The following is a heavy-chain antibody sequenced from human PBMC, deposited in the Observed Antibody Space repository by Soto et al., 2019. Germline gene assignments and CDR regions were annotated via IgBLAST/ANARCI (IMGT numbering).Heavy chain of an antibody. CDR1: GCSISSRSYY. V-gene: IGHV4-39*02. D-gene: IGHD4-17*01. CDR2: IHYSGTI. Sequence: QLQLQESGPGLVKPPETLSLTCTVSGCSISSRSYYWGWIRQPPGKGPEWIVSIHYSGTIYYNPYITRRAPISPDTSKNQFSLTLSSVTAADTAVYYCTRDFGDYRVDYWGQGILVTVSS. J-gene: IGHJ4*02. CDR3: TRDFGDYRVDY.